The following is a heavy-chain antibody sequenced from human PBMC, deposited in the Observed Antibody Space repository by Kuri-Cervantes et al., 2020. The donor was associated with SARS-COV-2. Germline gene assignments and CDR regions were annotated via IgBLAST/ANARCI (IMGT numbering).Heavy chain of an antibody. CDR1: GYTFTSYY. CDR3: ARGRGKVITIFGVDPWRGGWFDP. CDR2: INPSGGST. J-gene: IGHJ5*02. D-gene: IGHD3-3*01. V-gene: IGHV1-46*01. Sequence: ASVKVSCKASGYTFTSYYMHWVRQAPGQGLEWMGIINPSGGSTSYARKFQGRVTMTRDTSTSTVYMELSSLRSEDTAVYYCARGRGKVITIFGVDPWRGGWFDPWGQGTLVTVSS.